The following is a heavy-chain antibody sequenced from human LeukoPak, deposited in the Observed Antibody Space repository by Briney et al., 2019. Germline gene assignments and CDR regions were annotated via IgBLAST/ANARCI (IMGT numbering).Heavy chain of an antibody. CDR3: AKEDYDFWSGHSYYYMDV. CDR1: GFTFSSYG. D-gene: IGHD3-3*01. V-gene: IGHV3-30*02. J-gene: IGHJ6*03. Sequence: PGGSLRLSCAASGFTFSSYGMHWVRQAPGKGLEWVAFIRYDGSNKYYADSVKGRFTISRDNSKNTLYLQMNSLRAEDTAAYYCAKEDYDFWSGHSYYYMDVWGKGTTVTVSS. CDR2: IRYDGSNK.